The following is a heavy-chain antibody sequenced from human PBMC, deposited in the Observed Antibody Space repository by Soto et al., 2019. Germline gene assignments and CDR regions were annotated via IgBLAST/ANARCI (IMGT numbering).Heavy chain of an antibody. CDR2: ISHSGTT. CDR3: ARDATL. V-gene: IGHV4-31*03. CDR1: GGSISTGGHY. J-gene: IGHJ4*02. Sequence: SETLSLTCTVSGGSISTGGHYWNWIRQHPGKGMEWIGYISHSGTTTYNPSLKSRLTISLDTSKNQFTLKLISVTAAETAVYYCARDATLWGQGTLVTVSS.